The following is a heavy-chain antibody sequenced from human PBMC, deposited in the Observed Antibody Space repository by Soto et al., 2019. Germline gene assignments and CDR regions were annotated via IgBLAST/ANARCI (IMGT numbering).Heavy chain of an antibody. J-gene: IGHJ4*02. D-gene: IGHD3-22*01. CDR2: ISAYNGNR. Sequence: ASVKVSCKASGYNFTNYGITWVRQAPGQGLEWMGWISAYNGNRSYAQKLQGRVTMTTDTSTSTAYMELRSLRSDDTAVYYCARGNYDSSGYDFDHWGQGTLVTVSS. V-gene: IGHV1-18*01. CDR1: GYNFTNYG. CDR3: ARGNYDSSGYDFDH.